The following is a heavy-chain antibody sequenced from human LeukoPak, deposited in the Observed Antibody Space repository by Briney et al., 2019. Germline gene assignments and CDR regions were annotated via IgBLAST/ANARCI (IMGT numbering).Heavy chain of an antibody. CDR3: ARSVAGTWCFDY. V-gene: IGHV1-46*01. CDR1: GYTFTSYY. J-gene: IGHJ4*02. Sequence: ASVKVSCKASGYTFTSYYMHWVRQAPGQGLEWMGIINPSGGSTSYAQKFQGRVTMTRDMSTSTVYMELSSLRSEDTAVYYRARSVAGTWCFDYWGQGTLVTVSS. D-gene: IGHD6-19*01. CDR2: INPSGGST.